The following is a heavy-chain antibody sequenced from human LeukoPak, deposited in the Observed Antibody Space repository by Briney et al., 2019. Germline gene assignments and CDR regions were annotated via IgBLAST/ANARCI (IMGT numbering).Heavy chain of an antibody. V-gene: IGHV3-53*04. CDR2: IYSGGST. CDR1: GFTVSSNY. D-gene: IGHD1-1*01. CDR3: ARVRTDYFDY. Sequence: GGSLRLSCAASGFTVSSNYMSWVRQAPGKGLEWVSVIYSGGSTYYADSVKGRFTISRHNSKSTLYLQMNSLGAEDTAVYYCARVRTDYFDYWGQGTLVTVSS. J-gene: IGHJ4*02.